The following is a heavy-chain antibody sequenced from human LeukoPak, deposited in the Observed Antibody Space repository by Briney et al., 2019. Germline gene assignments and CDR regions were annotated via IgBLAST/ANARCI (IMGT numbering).Heavy chain of an antibody. CDR3: AKDHLGIRVTATLDY. CDR2: ISYDGSNK. D-gene: IGHD2-21*02. V-gene: IGHV3-30*18. CDR1: GFTFSSYG. J-gene: IGHJ4*02. Sequence: PGGSLRLSCAASGFTFSSYGMHWVRQAPGKGLEWVAVISYDGSNKYYADSVKGRFTISRDNSKNTLYLQMNSLRAEDTAVYYCAKDHLGIRVTATLDYWGQGTLVTVS.